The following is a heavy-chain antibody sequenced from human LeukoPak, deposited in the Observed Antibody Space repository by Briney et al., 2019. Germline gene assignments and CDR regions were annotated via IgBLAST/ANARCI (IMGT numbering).Heavy chain of an antibody. CDR1: GFTFSSYA. D-gene: IGHD3-9*01. J-gene: IGHJ4*02. CDR2: ISGSGGST. CDR3: ARDGYDILTGYYPFDY. Sequence: GGSLRLSCAASGFTFSSYAMSWVRQAPGKGLEWVSAISGSGGSTYYADSVKGRFTISRDNSKNTLYLQMNSLRAEDTAVYYCARDGYDILTGYYPFDYWGQGTLVTVSS. V-gene: IGHV3-23*01.